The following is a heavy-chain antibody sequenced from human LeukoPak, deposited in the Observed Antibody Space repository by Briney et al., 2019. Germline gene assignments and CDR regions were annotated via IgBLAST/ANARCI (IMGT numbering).Heavy chain of an antibody. CDR2: LYTSGTT. CDR1: GGSISSGSYY. D-gene: IGHD6-6*01. J-gene: IGHJ6*03. V-gene: IGHV4-61*02. CDR3: ARGESSSSPLYYYYYYMDV. Sequence: PSQILSLTCTVSGGSISSGSYYWSWIRQPAGKGLEWIGRLYTSGTTNYNPSLKSRVTISVDTPKNQFSLKLSSVTAADTAVYYCARGESSSSPLYYYYYYMDVWGKGTTVTVSS.